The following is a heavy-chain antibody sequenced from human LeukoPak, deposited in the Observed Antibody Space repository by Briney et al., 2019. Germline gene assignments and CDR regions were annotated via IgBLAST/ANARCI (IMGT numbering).Heavy chain of an antibody. Sequence: SETLSLTCTVSGGSISGYYWSWIRQPPGKGLEWIGYICSSGNTNYNPSLKSRVTISVDTSKNQFSLKLSSVTAADTAVYYCARLSPWLRNAPGAFDIWGQGTMVTVSS. CDR1: GGSISGYY. CDR2: ICSSGNT. V-gene: IGHV4-59*08. D-gene: IGHD5-12*01. CDR3: ARLSPWLRNAPGAFDI. J-gene: IGHJ3*02.